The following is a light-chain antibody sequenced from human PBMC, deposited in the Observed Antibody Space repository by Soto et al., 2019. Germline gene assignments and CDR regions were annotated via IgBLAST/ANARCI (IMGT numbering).Light chain of an antibody. Sequence: QSALTQPASVSGSPGQSITISCTGTSSDVGSYNLVSWYQQHPGKAPKLMIYEVSKRPSGVSNRFSGSKSGNTDSLTISGLQAEDEADYYCCSYAGSSTFPYVFGTGTKVTVL. V-gene: IGLV2-23*02. CDR3: CSYAGSSTFPYV. CDR1: SSDVGSYNL. J-gene: IGLJ1*01. CDR2: EVS.